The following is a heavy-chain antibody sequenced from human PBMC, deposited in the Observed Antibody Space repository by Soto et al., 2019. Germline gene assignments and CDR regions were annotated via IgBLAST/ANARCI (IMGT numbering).Heavy chain of an antibody. Sequence: ASVKVSCKASGYTFTSYAMHWVRQAPGQRLEWMGWINAGNGNTKYSQKFQGRVTITRDTSASTAYMELSSLRSEDTAVYYCARSLIVVVPSARGARFGPWGQGTLVTVSS. CDR1: GYTFTSYA. CDR3: ARSLIVVVPSARGARFGP. D-gene: IGHD2-2*01. V-gene: IGHV1-3*01. J-gene: IGHJ5*02. CDR2: INAGNGNT.